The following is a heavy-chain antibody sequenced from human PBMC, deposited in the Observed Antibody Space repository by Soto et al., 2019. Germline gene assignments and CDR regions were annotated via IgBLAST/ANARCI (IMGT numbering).Heavy chain of an antibody. V-gene: IGHV4-4*02. CDR3: ATLPPRIVVVVLPIPS. Sequence: SETLSLTCVVSGGSTSSTNWWTWVRQTPGKGLEWIGEVYHTGSTKYNPSLKNRVTISVDKSNNQFSLNLKSVTAADTAVYYCATLPPRIVVVVLPIPSWGQGTLVTVSS. CDR2: VYHTGST. J-gene: IGHJ4*02. CDR1: GGSTSSTNW. D-gene: IGHD2-15*01.